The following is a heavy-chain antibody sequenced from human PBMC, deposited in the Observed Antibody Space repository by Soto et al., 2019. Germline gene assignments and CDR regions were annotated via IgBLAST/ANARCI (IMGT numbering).Heavy chain of an antibody. J-gene: IGHJ4*02. V-gene: IGHV1-18*01. Sequence: QVHLVQSGAEVKRPGASVKVSCKASAYTSTLYGITWVRQAPGQGLEWMGWIRAHNGETKCARKFQDRVTMTTDPSSSTVFMDLRTLTSDDTAVYYCATALGTSGWFDYWGQGTLVTVPS. CDR3: ATALGTSGWFDY. CDR2: IRAHNGET. D-gene: IGHD6-19*01. CDR1: AYTSTLYG.